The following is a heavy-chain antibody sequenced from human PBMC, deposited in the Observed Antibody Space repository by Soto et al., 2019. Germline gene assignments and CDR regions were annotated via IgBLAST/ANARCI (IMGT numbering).Heavy chain of an antibody. CDR3: AKSNKLLLFFPYYYSMDV. Sequence: RCSTSYYRQAPGKGLEWVSAISGSGGSTYYADSVKGRFTISRDNSKNTLYLQMNSLRAEDTAVYYCAKSNKLLLFFPYYYSMDVWGQGTTVTVSS. CDR2: ISGSGGST. J-gene: IGHJ6*02. D-gene: IGHD2-21*01. V-gene: IGHV3-23*01. CDR1: RCS.